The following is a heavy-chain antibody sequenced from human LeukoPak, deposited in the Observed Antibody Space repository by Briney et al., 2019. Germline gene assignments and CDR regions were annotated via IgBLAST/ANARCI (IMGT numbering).Heavy chain of an antibody. Sequence: GASVKVSCKASGYTFTSYAMHWVRQAPGQRLEWMGWINAGNGNTKYSQKFQGRVTITRDTSASTAYMELSSLRSEDTAVYYCARGSSSSGGNRFDPWGQGTLVTVSS. J-gene: IGHJ5*02. D-gene: IGHD6-19*01. V-gene: IGHV1-3*01. CDR3: ARGSSSSGGNRFDP. CDR2: INAGNGNT. CDR1: GYTFTSYA.